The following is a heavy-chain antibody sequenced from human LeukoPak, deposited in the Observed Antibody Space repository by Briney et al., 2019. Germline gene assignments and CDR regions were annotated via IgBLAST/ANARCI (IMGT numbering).Heavy chain of an antibody. CDR3: AREWPLEMATRAFDL. D-gene: IGHD5-24*01. CDR2: IYPRDGST. J-gene: IGHJ2*01. Sequence: ASVKVSCKASGYTFTSNYIHWVRQAPGQGLEWMGMIYPRDGSTGYAQKFQGRVTVTRDTSTSTVHMELSGLRSEDTAVYYCAREWPLEMATRAFDLWGRGTLVTVSS. CDR1: GYTFTSNY. V-gene: IGHV1-46*01.